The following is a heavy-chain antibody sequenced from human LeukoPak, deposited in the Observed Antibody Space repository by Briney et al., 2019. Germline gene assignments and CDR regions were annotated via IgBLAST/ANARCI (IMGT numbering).Heavy chain of an antibody. D-gene: IGHD3-10*01. CDR1: GGSISSYY. CDR2: IYYSGST. V-gene: IGHV4-59*01. J-gene: IGHJ6*02. CDR3: ARDHTDLGGMDV. Sequence: PSETLSLTCTVSGGSISSYYWSWIRQPPGKGLEWIGYIYYSGSTNYNPSLKSRVTISVDTSKNQFSLKLSSVTAADTAVYYCARDHTDLGGMDVWGQGTTVTVSS.